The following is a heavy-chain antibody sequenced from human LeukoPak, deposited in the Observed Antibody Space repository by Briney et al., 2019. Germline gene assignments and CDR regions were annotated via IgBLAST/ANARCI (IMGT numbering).Heavy chain of an antibody. D-gene: IGHD5-24*01. V-gene: IGHV4-59*08. J-gene: IGHJ4*01. CDR1: GGSISNYY. CDR3: ARHPDGYGDYFDF. CDR2: IHYSGRT. Sequence: SETLSLTCTVSGGSISNYYWSWIRQPPGKGLEWIGYIHYSGRTKYDPSLESRVTISVDTSKNQFSLKVSSVTAPDAAIYYCARHPDGYGDYFDFWGQGILVTVFS.